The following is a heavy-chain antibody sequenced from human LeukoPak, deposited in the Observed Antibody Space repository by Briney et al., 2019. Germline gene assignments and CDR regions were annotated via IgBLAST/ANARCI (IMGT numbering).Heavy chain of an antibody. CDR2: IDYRGTT. CDR1: GGSVSSSDSY. CDR3: ARRGLVVVPL. Sequence: SETLSLTCTVSGGSVSSSDSYWVCVRQPPGEGLEWIGSIDYRGTTYYNPSLKSRPTISVDTSKNQFSLKMTSVTAADTAVYYCARRGLVVVPLWGQGTLVTVSS. V-gene: IGHV4-39*01. D-gene: IGHD2-21*01. J-gene: IGHJ4*02.